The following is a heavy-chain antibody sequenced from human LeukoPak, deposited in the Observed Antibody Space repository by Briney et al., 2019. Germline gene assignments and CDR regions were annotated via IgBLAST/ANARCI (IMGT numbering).Heavy chain of an antibody. Sequence: SQTLSLTCTVSGGSISSGDYYWSWIRQPPGKGLEWIGYIYYSGSTYYNPSLKSRVTISVDTSKNQFSLKLSSVTAADTAVYYCARVGSSRWYWFDPWGQGTLVTVSS. D-gene: IGHD6-13*01. CDR3: ARVGSSRWYWFDP. V-gene: IGHV4-30-4*08. J-gene: IGHJ5*02. CDR1: GGSISSGDYY. CDR2: IYYSGST.